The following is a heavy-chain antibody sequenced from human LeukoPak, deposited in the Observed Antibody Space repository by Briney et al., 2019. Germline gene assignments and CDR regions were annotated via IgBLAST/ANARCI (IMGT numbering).Heavy chain of an antibody. J-gene: IGHJ4*02. CDR2: IYYSGST. V-gene: IGHV4-59*12. CDR1: GGSISSYY. D-gene: IGHD3-22*01. CDR3: ARDAYYYDSSGYYYSRFHLGGLDY. Sequence: SETLSLTCTVSGGSISSYYWSWIRQPPGKGLEWIGYIYYSGSTNYNPSLKSRVTISVDTSKNQFSLKLSSVTAADTAVYYCARDAYYYDSSGYYYSRFHLGGLDYWGQGTLVTVSS.